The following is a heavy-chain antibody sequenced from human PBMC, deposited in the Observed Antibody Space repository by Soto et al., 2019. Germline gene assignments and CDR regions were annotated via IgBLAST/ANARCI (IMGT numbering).Heavy chain of an antibody. Sequence: EVQLLESGGGLVQPGGSLRLSCAASGFTFSSYAMSWVHQAPGKGLEWVSAISGSGGSTYYADSVKGRFTISRDNSKNALYLQINSLKVEDTAVYYCAVTAMVRIKTPVDYWGQGTLVTVSS. CDR2: ISGSGGST. V-gene: IGHV3-23*01. CDR3: AVTAMVRIKTPVDY. CDR1: GFTFSSYA. J-gene: IGHJ4*02. D-gene: IGHD5-18*01.